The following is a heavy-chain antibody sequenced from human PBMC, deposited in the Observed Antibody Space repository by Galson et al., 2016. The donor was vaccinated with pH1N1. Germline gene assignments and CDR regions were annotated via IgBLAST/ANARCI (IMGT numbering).Heavy chain of an antibody. J-gene: IGHJ4*02. CDR1: GFSLSTSGMC. Sequence: PALVKPTQTLTLTCTFSGFSLSTSGMCVSWIRQPPGKALEWLALIDWDANKYYSTSLNTKLTISKYTSKNHVVLTMTHINPVATATYYVARIRHGDYSHYFDCCGQGTLVTVSS. D-gene: IGHD4-17*01. CDR2: IDWDANK. CDR3: ARIRHGDYSHYFDC. V-gene: IGHV2-70*01.